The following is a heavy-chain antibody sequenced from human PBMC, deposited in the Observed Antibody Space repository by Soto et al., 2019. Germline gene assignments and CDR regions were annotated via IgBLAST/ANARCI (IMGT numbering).Heavy chain of an antibody. Sequence: QITLKASGPTLVKPTQTLTLTCTFSGFSLSTTEEGVGWIRQPPGKPPEWLALIYWDDDKSYSPSLKTRITITKDTSKSQVVLTVTNVDPVDTATYYCAHGSCFGADCYPNPYFDFWGQGILVTVSS. V-gene: IGHV2-5*02. CDR1: GFSLSTTEEG. CDR3: AHGSCFGADCYPNPYFDF. J-gene: IGHJ4*02. D-gene: IGHD2-21*02. CDR2: IYWDDDK.